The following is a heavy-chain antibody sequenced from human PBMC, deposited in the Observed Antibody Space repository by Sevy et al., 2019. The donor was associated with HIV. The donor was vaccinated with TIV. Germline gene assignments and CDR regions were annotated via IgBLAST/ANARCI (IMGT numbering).Heavy chain of an antibody. V-gene: IGHV1-69*13. CDR2: IIPVFGSA. Sequence: ASVKVSCKSSGDTFGNYAIAWVRQAPGQGLEWMGGIIPVFGSANSAQKFQDRVTITADVSTSTAYMELRSLTSEDTAVYNCARSNPDGYNYSYYYGMDVWGHGTTVTVSS. J-gene: IGHJ6*02. CDR1: GDTFGNYA. CDR3: ARSNPDGYNYSYYYGMDV. D-gene: IGHD5-12*01.